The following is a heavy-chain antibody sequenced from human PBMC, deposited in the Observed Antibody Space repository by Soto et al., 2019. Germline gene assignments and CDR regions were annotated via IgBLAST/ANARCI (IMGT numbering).Heavy chain of an antibody. J-gene: IGHJ5*02. Sequence: SVKVSCKASGSTFSSYAISWVRQAPGQGLEWMGGIIPIFGTANYAQKFQGRVTITADESTSTAYMELSSLRSEDTAVYYCARDTLHTQLTAAAGTDWFDPWGQGTLVTVSS. D-gene: IGHD6-13*01. CDR3: ARDTLHTQLTAAAGTDWFDP. CDR1: GSTFSSYA. CDR2: IIPIFGTA. V-gene: IGHV1-69*13.